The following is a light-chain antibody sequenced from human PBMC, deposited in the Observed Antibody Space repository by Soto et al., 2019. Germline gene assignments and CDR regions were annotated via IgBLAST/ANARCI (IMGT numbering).Light chain of an antibody. Sequence: DIVMTQSPLSLPVTPGEPASISCRSSQSLLHSNGYNYLDWYLQKPGQSPQLLIYLGSNRASGVPDRFSGSGSGTDCTLKVSRVEAEDVGVYYCMQALQTPTTFGQGTKVESK. J-gene: IGKJ1*01. V-gene: IGKV2-28*01. CDR3: MQALQTPTT. CDR2: LGS. CDR1: QSLLHSNGYNY.